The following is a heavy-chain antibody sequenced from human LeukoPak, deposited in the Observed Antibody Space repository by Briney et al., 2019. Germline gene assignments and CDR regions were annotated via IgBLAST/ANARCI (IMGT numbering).Heavy chain of an antibody. Sequence: SETLSLTCSVSGDSISSYYWSWIRQPPGKGLEWIGEINHSGSTNYNPSLKSRVTISVDTSKNQFSLKLSSVTAADTAVYYCARRKYDYVWGSYRYKYYFDYWGQGTLVTVSS. CDR1: GDSISSYY. D-gene: IGHD3-16*02. V-gene: IGHV4-34*01. J-gene: IGHJ4*02. CDR2: INHSGST. CDR3: ARRKYDYVWGSYRYKYYFDY.